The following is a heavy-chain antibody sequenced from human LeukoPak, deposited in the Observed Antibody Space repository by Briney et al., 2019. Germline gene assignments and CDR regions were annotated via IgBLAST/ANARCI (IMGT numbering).Heavy chain of an antibody. CDR1: GFTFDNYA. CDR3: ARDKGDSSGRPYYFYYYGMDV. J-gene: IGHJ6*02. V-gene: IGHV3-9*01. Sequence: PGGSLRLSCVVSGFTFDNYAMYWVRQAPGKGLEWVSGISWNSGEIGYADSVKGRFTISRDNAKNSLYLQMNSLRAEDTALYYCARDKGDSSGRPYYFYYYGMDVWGQGTTVTVSS. D-gene: IGHD3-22*01. CDR2: ISWNSGEI.